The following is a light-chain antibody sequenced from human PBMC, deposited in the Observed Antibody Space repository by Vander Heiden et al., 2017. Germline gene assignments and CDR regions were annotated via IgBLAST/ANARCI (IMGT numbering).Light chain of an antibody. CDR3: QQYYSTPYT. J-gene: IGKJ2*01. V-gene: IGKV4-1*01. Sequence: DILMTQSPDSLAVSLGERATINCNSSQSAVYSSNNKNYLAWYQQKPGQPPRLLIYWASTRESGVPDRFSGSGSGTDFTLTISSLQAEDVAVYYCQQYYSTPYTFGQGTKLEIK. CDR2: WAS. CDR1: QSAVYSSNNKNY.